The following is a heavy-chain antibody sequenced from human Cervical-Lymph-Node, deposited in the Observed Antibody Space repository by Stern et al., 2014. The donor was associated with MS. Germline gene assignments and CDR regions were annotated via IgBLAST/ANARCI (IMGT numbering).Heavy chain of an antibody. CDR1: GITVSSTY. D-gene: IGHD4-23*01. J-gene: IGHJ4*02. CDR2: ILRGCAS. Sequence: EVQLVESGGGFIQPGGSLRLSCAPSGITVSSTYMRWVRQAPGRGLEWVSIILRGCASSYALSVKGRFIISRDNSSNTLYLQMNSLRAEDTAFYYCARVPPGYGSNSFFDYWGQGNLVTVSS. V-gene: IGHV3-53*01. CDR3: ARVPPGYGSNSFFDY.